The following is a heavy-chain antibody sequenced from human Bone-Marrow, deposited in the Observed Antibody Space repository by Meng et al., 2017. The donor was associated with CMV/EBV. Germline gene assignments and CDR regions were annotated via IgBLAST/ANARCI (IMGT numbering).Heavy chain of an antibody. D-gene: IGHD6-19*01. CDR1: GYTFTSYD. V-gene: IGHV1-8*03. CDR3: ARGLVDQWRTKIDYYNGMDV. J-gene: IGHJ6*02. CDR2: MNPNSGNT. Sequence: ASVKVSCKASGYTFTSYDINWVRQATGQGLEWMGWMNPNSGNTGYAQKFQGRVTITGNTSISTAYMELSSLRSEYTAVYYCARGLVDQWRTKIDYYNGMDVWRQGTTVTVSS.